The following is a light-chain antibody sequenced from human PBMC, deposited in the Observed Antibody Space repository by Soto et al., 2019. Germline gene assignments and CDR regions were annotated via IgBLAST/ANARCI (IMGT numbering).Light chain of an antibody. Sequence: EIVLTQSPGTLSLSPGERDTLSCRASQSVSSSYLAWYQQKPGQAPRLLIYGASSRATGIPDRFSGSGSGTDFTLTISRLEPEDFAVYYCQQYGSSPLYSFGQGTKLDIK. CDR2: GAS. CDR3: QQYGSSPLYS. V-gene: IGKV3-20*01. J-gene: IGKJ2*01. CDR1: QSVSSSY.